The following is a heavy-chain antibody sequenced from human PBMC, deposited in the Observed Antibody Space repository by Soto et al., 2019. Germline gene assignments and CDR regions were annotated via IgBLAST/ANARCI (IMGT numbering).Heavy chain of an antibody. D-gene: IGHD2-8*01. J-gene: IGHJ6*02. CDR1: GGTFSSYA. CDR2: IIPIFGTA. V-gene: IGHV1-69*06. CDR3: ARDCTNGVCYSANYYYYYGMDV. Sequence: ASVKVSCKASGGTFSSYAISWVRQAPGQGLEWMGGIIPIFGTANYAQKFQGRVTITADKSTSTAYMELSSLRSEDTAVYYCARDCTNGVCYSANYYYYYGMDVWGQGTTVTVSS.